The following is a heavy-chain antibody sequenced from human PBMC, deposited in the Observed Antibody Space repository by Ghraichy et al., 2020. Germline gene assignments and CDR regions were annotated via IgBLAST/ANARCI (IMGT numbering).Heavy chain of an antibody. V-gene: IGHV4-59*08. J-gene: IGHJ4*02. CDR1: GGSISNNY. CDR3: ARHEHGRNYFDY. CDR2: IYSTGST. Sequence: SETLSLTCTVSGGSISNNYWSWIRQPPGKGLEWIAYIYSTGSTDSNPSLKSRVTMSLDTSKNQFSLKLSSVTAADTAVYYCARHEHGRNYFDYWGQGTLVTVSS.